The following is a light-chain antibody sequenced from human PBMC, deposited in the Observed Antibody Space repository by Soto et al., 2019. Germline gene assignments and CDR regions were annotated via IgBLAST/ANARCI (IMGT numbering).Light chain of an antibody. CDR3: QQRSNWPFT. J-gene: IGKJ5*01. CDR2: GAS. Sequence: IVISQSPSTLSVSTGERATLSCRASQSVSSNLAWYQQKPGQAPRLLIYGASTRATGIPARFSGSGSGTEFTLTISSLEPEDFAVYYCQQRSNWPFTFGQGTRLEIK. V-gene: IGKV3-15*01. CDR1: QSVSSN.